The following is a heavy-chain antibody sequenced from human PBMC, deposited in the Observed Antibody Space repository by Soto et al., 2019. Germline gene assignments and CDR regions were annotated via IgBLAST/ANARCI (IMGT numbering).Heavy chain of an antibody. CDR2: VSHSGNT. J-gene: IGHJ4*02. D-gene: IGHD7-27*01. CDR1: GGSFTGHF. CDR3: ARAKFESTGWHQFDI. V-gene: IGHV4-34*01. Sequence: SETLSLTCTVSGGSFTGHFWSWVRQPPGKVLEWIGEVSHSGNTKYYPALRSRVTLSVDSSKNQISLARTSVTAADTAVYYCARAKFESTGWHQFDIWGQGTLVAVSS.